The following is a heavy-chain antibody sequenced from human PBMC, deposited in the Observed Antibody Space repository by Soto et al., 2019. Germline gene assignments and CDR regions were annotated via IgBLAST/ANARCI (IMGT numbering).Heavy chain of an antibody. V-gene: IGHV3-74*01. CDR3: ARGIFGSGTANDY. CDR1: GFTFSGSW. D-gene: IGHD3-10*01. Sequence: EVQLVESGGGLVKPGGSLRLSCAASGFTFSGSWMHWVRQAPGKGLVWVSRINGDGSGTSYADFVKGRFTISRDDAKNTLFLKMNGLRAEDTAVYYCARGIFGSGTANDYWGQGTLVTGSS. CDR2: INGDGSGT. J-gene: IGHJ4*02.